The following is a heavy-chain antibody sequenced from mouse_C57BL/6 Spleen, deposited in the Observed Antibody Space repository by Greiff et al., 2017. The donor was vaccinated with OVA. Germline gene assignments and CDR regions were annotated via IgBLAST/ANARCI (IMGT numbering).Heavy chain of an antibody. J-gene: IGHJ4*01. CDR1: GYTFTSYW. V-gene: IGHV1-69*01. CDR2: IDPSDSYT. Sequence: VQLQQSGAELVMPGASVKLSCKASGYTFTSYWMHWVKQRPGQGLEWIGEIDPSDSYTNYNQKFKGKSTLTVDKSSSTAYMQLSSLTSEDSAVYYCARLGRGYYAMDYWGQGTSVTVSS. D-gene: IGHD4-1*01. CDR3: ARLGRGYYAMDY.